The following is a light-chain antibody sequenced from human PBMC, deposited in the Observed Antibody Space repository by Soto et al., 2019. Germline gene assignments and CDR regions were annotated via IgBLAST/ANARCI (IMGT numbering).Light chain of an antibody. Sequence: QSVLTQPPSASGTPGQRVTISCSGSSSNIGSNYVYWYQQLPGTAPKLLIYRNNQRPSGVPDRFSGSKSGTSASLASSGLRSEDEADDYCAAWDDSLSGPVFGGGTKLTVL. CDR3: AAWDDSLSGPV. V-gene: IGLV1-47*01. CDR2: RNN. CDR1: SSNIGSNY. J-gene: IGLJ2*01.